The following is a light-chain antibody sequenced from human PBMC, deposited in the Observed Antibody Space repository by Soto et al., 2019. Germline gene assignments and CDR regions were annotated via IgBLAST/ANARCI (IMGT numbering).Light chain of an antibody. V-gene: IGLV1-44*01. CDR2: NNN. Sequence: QSVLTQPPSASGTPGQRVTISCSGGSSNIGTNAVNWYQQLPGTAPKLLIYNNNQRPSGAPDRFSGSKSGTSASLAISGLQSEDEADYYCAAWDDSLNGYVFGNGTKVTVL. CDR3: AAWDDSLNGYV. J-gene: IGLJ1*01. CDR1: SSNIGTNA.